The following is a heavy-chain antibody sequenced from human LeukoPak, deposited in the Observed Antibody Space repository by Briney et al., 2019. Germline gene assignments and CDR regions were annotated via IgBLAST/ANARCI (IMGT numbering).Heavy chain of an antibody. CDR1: GYTFTGYY. Sequence: ASVKVSCKASGYTFTGYYMHWVRQAPGQGLEWMGRINPNSGGTNYAQEFQGRVTMTRDTSIGTAYMELSRLRSDDTAVYYCASWGYDILTGYLDYWGQGTLVTVSS. CDR2: INPNSGGT. V-gene: IGHV1-2*06. D-gene: IGHD3-9*01. J-gene: IGHJ4*02. CDR3: ASWGYDILTGYLDY.